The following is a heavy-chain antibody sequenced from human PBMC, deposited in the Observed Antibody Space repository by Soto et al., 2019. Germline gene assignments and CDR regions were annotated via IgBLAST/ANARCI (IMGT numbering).Heavy chain of an antibody. D-gene: IGHD2-21*02. V-gene: IGHV1-3*01. CDR3: ARSFFYWFRYCGGDCYPFDY. CDR2: INAGNGNT. Sequence: ASVKVSCKASGYTFTSYAMHWVRQAPGQRLEWMGWINAGNGNTKYSQKFQGRVTITRDTSASTAYMELSSLRSEDTAVYYCARSFFYWFRYCGGDCYPFDYWGQGTLVTVS. CDR1: GYTFTSYA. J-gene: IGHJ4*02.